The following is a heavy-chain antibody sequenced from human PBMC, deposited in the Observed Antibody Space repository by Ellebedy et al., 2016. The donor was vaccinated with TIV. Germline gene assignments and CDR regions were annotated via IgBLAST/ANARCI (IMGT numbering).Heavy chain of an antibody. CDR2: IYPGDSET. CDR1: GYSFTTYW. Sequence: KVSCKASGYSFTTYWIGWVRQMPGIGLQWMGIIYPGDSETITRYSPSFPGHVTISVDNSINTAYLQWSSLKASDTAMYYCARQGERPFDFWGQGTLVTVSS. D-gene: IGHD1-1*01. J-gene: IGHJ4*02. CDR3: ARQGERPFDF. V-gene: IGHV5-51*01.